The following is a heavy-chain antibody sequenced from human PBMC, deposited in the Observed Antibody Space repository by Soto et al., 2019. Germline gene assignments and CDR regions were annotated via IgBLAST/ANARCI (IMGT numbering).Heavy chain of an antibody. V-gene: IGHV3-21*01. J-gene: IGHJ4*02. CDR3: ARTRYCSSTSCYGQFDY. Sequence: EVQLVESGGGLVKPGGSLRLSCAASGFTFSSYSMNWVRQAPGKGLEWVSSISSSSSYIYYADSVKGRFTISRDNAKNPLYLQMNSLRAEDTAVDYCARTRYCSSTSCYGQFDYWGQGTLGTVSS. CDR1: GFTFSSYS. CDR2: ISSSSSYI. D-gene: IGHD2-2*01.